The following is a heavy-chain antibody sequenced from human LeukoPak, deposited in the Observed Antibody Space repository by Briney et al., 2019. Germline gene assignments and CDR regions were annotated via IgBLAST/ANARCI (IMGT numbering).Heavy chain of an antibody. Sequence: PSQTLSLTCTVSGGSISSGDYYWSWIRQPPGKGLEWIGYIYYSGSTDYNPSLKSRVTISVDTSKNQFSLKLSSVTVADTAVYYCARQAGGMSFDYWGQGTLVTVSS. J-gene: IGHJ4*02. D-gene: IGHD3-16*01. CDR3: ARQAGGMSFDY. CDR2: IYYSGST. CDR1: GGSISSGDYY. V-gene: IGHV4-30-4*01.